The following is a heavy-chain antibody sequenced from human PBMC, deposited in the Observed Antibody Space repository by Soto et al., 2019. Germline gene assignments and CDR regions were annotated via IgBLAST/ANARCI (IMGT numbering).Heavy chain of an antibody. J-gene: IGHJ5*02. D-gene: IGHD4-17*01. CDR2: IYPGDSDA. Sequence: EVQLVQSGAEVKKPGESLKISCKASGYSFTNYWIGWVRQMPGKGLECMGIIYPGDSDARYSPSFQGQVTISADKSIRTAYLQWSSLKASDTAMYYCARRGTVTTDWFDPWGQGTLVTVSS. CDR3: ARRGTVTTDWFDP. V-gene: IGHV5-51*03. CDR1: GYSFTNYW.